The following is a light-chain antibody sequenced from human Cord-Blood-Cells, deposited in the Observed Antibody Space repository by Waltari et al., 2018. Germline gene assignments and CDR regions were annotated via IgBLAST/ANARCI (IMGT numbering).Light chain of an antibody. CDR2: EVS. CDR1: SSDVGGYNY. V-gene: IGLV2-14*01. CDR3: SSYTSSSTVV. Sequence: QSALTQPAPVSGSPGQSITIPCTGTSSDVGGYNYVSWYQQHPGKAPKLMIYEVSNRPSGVSNRFSGSKSGNTATLTSSGLHAEDEADYYCSSYTSSSTVVFGGGTKLTVL. J-gene: IGLJ2*01.